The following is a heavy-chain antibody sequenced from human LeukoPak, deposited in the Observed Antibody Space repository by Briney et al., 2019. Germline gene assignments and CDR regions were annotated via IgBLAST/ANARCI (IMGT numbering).Heavy chain of an antibody. CDR3: ARDPRALANRPQYTDV. V-gene: IGHV3-30-3*01. D-gene: IGHD1-14*01. J-gene: IGHJ6*03. Sequence: PGGSLRLSCAASGFTFSSYAMHWVRQAPGKGLEWVAVISYDGSNKYYADSVKGRFTISRDNSKNTLYLQMNSLRSEDTAVYYCARDPRALANRPQYTDVWGIGTTVTVSS. CDR1: GFTFSSYA. CDR2: ISYDGSNK.